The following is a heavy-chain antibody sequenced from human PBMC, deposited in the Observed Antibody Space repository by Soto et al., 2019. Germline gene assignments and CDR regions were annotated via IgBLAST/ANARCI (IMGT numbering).Heavy chain of an antibody. CDR3: TTDVWSYLGRDY. J-gene: IGHJ4*02. V-gene: IGHV3-15*07. Sequence: EVQLVESGGGLVKPGGSLRLSCAASGFGFSNAWMNWVRQAPGKGLEWVGRIKSKTDAGTTDYAAPVKGRFTISRDDSKNTLYLQMNSLKTEDTAVYYCTTDVWSYLGRDYWGQGTLVTVSS. D-gene: IGHD1-26*01. CDR1: GFGFSNAW. CDR2: IKSKTDAGTT.